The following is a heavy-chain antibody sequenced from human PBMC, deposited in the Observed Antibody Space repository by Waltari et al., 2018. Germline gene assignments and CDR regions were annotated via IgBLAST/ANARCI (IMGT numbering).Heavy chain of an antibody. D-gene: IGHD6-25*01. CDR1: GGTFSSYA. J-gene: IGHJ4*02. CDR2: ISPIFGTA. V-gene: IGHV1-69*08. Sequence: QVQLVQSGAEVKKPGSSVKVSCKASGGTFSSYAISWVRQAPGQGLEWMGRISPIFGTANYAQKFQGRVTITADKSTSTAYMELSSLRSEDTAVYYCASLGYSSGHHFDYWGQGTLVTVSS. CDR3: ASLGYSSGHHFDY.